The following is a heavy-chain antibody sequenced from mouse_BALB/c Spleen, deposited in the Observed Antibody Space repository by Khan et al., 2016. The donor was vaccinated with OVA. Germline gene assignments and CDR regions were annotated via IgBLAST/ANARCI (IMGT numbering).Heavy chain of an antibody. V-gene: IGHV1-77*01. CDR1: GYTFTDYY. J-gene: IGHJ3*01. Sequence: QVQLKESGAELARPGASVKLSCKASGYTFTDYYLNWVKQRTGQGLEWIGDIYPGSGNTYYNERFKGKATLTADKSSSTAYMQLSSLTSEDSAVYFCARSGTGSFAYWGQGTLVTVSA. D-gene: IGHD4-1*01. CDR3: ARSGTGSFAY. CDR2: IYPGSGNT.